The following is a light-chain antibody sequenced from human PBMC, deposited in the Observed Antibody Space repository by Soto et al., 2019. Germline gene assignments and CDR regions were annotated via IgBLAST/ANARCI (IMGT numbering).Light chain of an antibody. J-gene: IGKJ2*01. Sequence: DIHMTQSPSSLSASVGDRVTITCRASQSISNYLNWYQQKPGKAPKLLIYDASNLERGVPSRFSGSGSGTDFSLTVDSLQPEDTATYYCQQYDHPPYTFGQGTKLEIK. CDR2: DAS. V-gene: IGKV1-33*01. CDR1: QSISNY. CDR3: QQYDHPPYT.